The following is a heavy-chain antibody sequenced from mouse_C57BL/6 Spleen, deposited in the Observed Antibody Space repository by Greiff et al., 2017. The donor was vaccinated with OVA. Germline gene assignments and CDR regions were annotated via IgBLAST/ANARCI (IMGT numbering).Heavy chain of an antibody. V-gene: IGHV1-5*01. CDR1: GYTFTSYW. J-gene: IGHJ4*01. D-gene: IGHD2-3*01. CDR2: IYPGNSDT. Sequence: EVQLQESGTVLARPGASVKMSCKTSGYTFTSYWMHWVKQRPGQGLEWIGAIYPGNSDTSYNQKFKGKAKLTAVTSASTAYMELSSLTNEDSAVYYCTGYDGYPYAMDYWGQGTSVTVSS. CDR3: TGYDGYPYAMDY.